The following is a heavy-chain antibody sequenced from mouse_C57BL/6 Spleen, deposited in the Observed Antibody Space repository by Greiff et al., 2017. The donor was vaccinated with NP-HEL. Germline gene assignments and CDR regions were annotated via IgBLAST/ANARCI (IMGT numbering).Heavy chain of an antibody. CDR3: TAYFDY. Sequence: EVKVEESGGGLVQPGGSMKLSCVASGFTFSNYWMNWVRQSPEKGLEWVAQIRLKSDNYATHYAESVKGRFTISRDESKSSVYLQMNNLRAEDTGIYYCTAYFDYWGQGTTLTVSS. CDR2: IRLKSDNYAT. CDR1: GFTFSNYW. V-gene: IGHV6-3*01. J-gene: IGHJ2*01.